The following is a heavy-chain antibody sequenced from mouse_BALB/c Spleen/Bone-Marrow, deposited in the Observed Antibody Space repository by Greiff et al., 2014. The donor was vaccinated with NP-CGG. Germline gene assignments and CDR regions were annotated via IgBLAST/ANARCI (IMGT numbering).Heavy chain of an antibody. CDR3: ARDKGGYYVGGFAY. CDR2: ISDGGTYT. CDR1: GFTFSDYY. Sequence: EVQRVESGGGLVKPGGSLKLSCAASGFTFSDYYMYWVRQTPEKRLEWVATISDGGTYTYYSDSVKERFTISRDNARNNLYLQMSSLKSEDTAMYYCARDKGGYYVGGFAYWGQGTLVTVSA. V-gene: IGHV5-4*02. D-gene: IGHD2-3*01. J-gene: IGHJ3*01.